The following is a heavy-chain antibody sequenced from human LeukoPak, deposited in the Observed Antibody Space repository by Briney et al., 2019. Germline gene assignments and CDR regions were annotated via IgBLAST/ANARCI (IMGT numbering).Heavy chain of an antibody. CDR3: ARDLHSGSYFDY. CDR2: IYSGGSA. CDR1: GFTVSSNY. V-gene: IGHV3-53*01. J-gene: IGHJ4*02. D-gene: IGHD1-26*01. Sequence: GGSLRLSCAASGFTVSSNYMSWVRQAPGKGLEWVSVIYSGGSAYYADSVKGRFTISRDNSKNTLYLQMNSLRAEDTAVYYCARDLHSGSYFDYWGQGTPVTVSS.